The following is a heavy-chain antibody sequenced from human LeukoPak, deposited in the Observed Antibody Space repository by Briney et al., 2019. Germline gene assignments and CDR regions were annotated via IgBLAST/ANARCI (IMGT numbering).Heavy chain of an antibody. D-gene: IGHD4-17*01. J-gene: IGHJ3*02. CDR3: ARASTTVWAFDI. CDR2: IYHSGST. Sequence: SETLSLTCAVSGGFISSSNWWSWVRQPPGKGLEWIGEIYHSGSTNYNPSLKSRVTISVDKSKNLFSLKLSSVTAADTAVYYCARASTTVWAFDIWGQGTMVTVSS. V-gene: IGHV4-4*02. CDR1: GGFISSSNW.